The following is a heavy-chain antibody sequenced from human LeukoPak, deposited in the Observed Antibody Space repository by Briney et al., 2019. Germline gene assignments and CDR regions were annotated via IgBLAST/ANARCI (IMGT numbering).Heavy chain of an antibody. D-gene: IGHD1-26*01. CDR1: GYFISSGYY. J-gene: IGHJ4*02. CDR3: ARVLVGATVSPFDY. V-gene: IGHV4-38-2*02. Sequence: SETLSLTCIVSGYFISSGYYWGWIRQPPGKGLEWIGSIYHSGSTYYNPSLKSRVTISVDTSKNQFSLKLSSVTAADTAVYYCARVLVGATVSPFDYWGQGTLVTVSS. CDR2: IYHSGST.